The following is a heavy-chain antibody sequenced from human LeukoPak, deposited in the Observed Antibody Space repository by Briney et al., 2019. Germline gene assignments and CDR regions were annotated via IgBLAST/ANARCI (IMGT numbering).Heavy chain of an antibody. CDR3: SSLDYGDSWYFDH. CDR2: IRSKSNRYAT. J-gene: IGHJ4*02. Sequence: PGGSLKLSCAASGFTFSGSAMHWVRQAPGKGLEWVGRIRSKSNRYATTYAASVKGRFTISRDDSKNTAYLQMNSLKSEDTAVYYCSSLDYGDSWYFDHWGQGTLVTVSS. V-gene: IGHV3-73*01. CDR1: GFTFSGSA. D-gene: IGHD4-17*01.